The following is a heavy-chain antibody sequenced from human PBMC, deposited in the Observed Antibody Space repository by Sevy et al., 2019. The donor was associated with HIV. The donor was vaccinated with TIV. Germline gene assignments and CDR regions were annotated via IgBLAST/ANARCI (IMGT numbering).Heavy chain of an antibody. D-gene: IGHD6-6*01. V-gene: IGHV3-30*02. Sequence: GGSLRLSCAASGFTFNVYGMHWVRQAPGKGLQWVAFTQYDGSTKYYSDSVKGRFTISRDNSKNTLYLQMNSLRVEDTAMYYCAKDLTERYSTSSGDFDYWGHGSLVTVSS. J-gene: IGHJ4*01. CDR2: TQYDGSTK. CDR3: AKDLTERYSTSSGDFDY. CDR1: GFTFNVYG.